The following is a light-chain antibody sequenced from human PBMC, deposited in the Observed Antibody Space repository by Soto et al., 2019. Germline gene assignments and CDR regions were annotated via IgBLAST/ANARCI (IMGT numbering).Light chain of an antibody. Sequence: EIVLTQSPGSLSLSPGESATLSCRARQSVDNTFFAWYQKTPGQAPRRLRYGVYKRATGIPARFSGSGSGTDFTLTISRLEPADFAVYYCQQYMSSVTFGQGTRVEIK. CDR3: QQYMSSVT. J-gene: IGKJ1*01. CDR2: GVY. CDR1: QSVDNTF. V-gene: IGKV3-20*01.